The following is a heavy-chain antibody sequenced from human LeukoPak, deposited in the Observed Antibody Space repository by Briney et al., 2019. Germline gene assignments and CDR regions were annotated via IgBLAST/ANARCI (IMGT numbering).Heavy chain of an antibody. V-gene: IGHV1-69*01. D-gene: IGHD3-16*01. J-gene: IGHJ4*02. CDR2: IIPIVGTT. CDR3: ARGGLAPFDY. CDR1: GGTFSSYA. Sequence: ASVKVSCKASGGTFSSYAISWVRQAPGQGLEWMGGIIPIVGTTNYAQKFQGRVTITADESTSTAYMELSSLRSEDTAVYYCARGGLAPFDYWGQGTLVTVSS.